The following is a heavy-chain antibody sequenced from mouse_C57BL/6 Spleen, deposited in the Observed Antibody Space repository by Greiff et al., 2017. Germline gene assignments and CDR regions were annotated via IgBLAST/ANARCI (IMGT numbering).Heavy chain of an antibody. CDR2: LHPSDSDP. J-gene: IGHJ3*01. V-gene: IGHV1-74*01. CDR3: AISHYYCSSFAY. D-gene: IGHD1-1*01. Sequence: QVQLQQPGAELVKPGASVKVSCKASGYTFTSYWMHWVKQRTGQGLEWIGRLHPSDSDPNYNQKVTGKATLTVDKSSSTAYMQLSSLTSEDSAVYYCAISHYYCSSFAYWGQGTLVTVSA. CDR1: GYTFTSYW.